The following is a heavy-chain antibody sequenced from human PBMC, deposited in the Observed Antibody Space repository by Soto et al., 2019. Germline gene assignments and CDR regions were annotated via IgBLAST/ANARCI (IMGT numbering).Heavy chain of an antibody. CDR3: ARGRVSSSWPFDY. D-gene: IGHD6-13*01. V-gene: IGHV4-34*01. CDR2: INHSGST. Sequence: SETLSLTCAVYGGSFSGYYWSWIRQPPGKGLEWIGEINHSGSTNYNPSLKSRVTISVDTSKNQFSLKLSSVTAADTAVYYCARGRVSSSWPFDYWGQGTLVTVSS. CDR1: GGSFSGYY. J-gene: IGHJ4*02.